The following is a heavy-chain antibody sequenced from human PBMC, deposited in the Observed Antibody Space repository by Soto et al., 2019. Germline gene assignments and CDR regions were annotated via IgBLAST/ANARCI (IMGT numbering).Heavy chain of an antibody. V-gene: IGHV3-66*01. J-gene: IGHJ5*02. CDR1: GFAVSNNY. D-gene: IGHD3-10*01. Sequence: EVQLVESGGRLVQPGGSLRLSCAASGFAVSNNYVTWVRQAPGKGLEWVSVIYSGGSTYYADSVQGRFSISRDNSKNTLYLQMNSLRAEDTAVYYRAREWFGELFRFDPWGQGTLVTVSS. CDR3: AREWFGELFRFDP. CDR2: IYSGGST.